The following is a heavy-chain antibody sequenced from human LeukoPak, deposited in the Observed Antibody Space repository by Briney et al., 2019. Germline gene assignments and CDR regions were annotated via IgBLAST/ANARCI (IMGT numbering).Heavy chain of an antibody. J-gene: IGHJ4*02. V-gene: IGHV3-23*01. CDR3: AGRRVGIYLFDY. D-gene: IGHD1-26*01. CDR1: GFTFSSYV. CDR2: VSSNSGST. Sequence: PGGSLRLSCAASGFTFSSYVMTWVRQAPGKGLEWVSGVSSNSGSTYYADSVKGRFTVSRDNSKNTLYLQMNSLRPEDTAVYYCAGRRVGIYLFDYWGQGTLVTVSS.